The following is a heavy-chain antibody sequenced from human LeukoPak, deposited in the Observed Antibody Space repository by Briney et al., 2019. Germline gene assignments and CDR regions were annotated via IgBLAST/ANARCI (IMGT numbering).Heavy chain of an antibody. CDR2: INPNSGGT. V-gene: IGHV1-2*02. D-gene: IGHD3-9*01. Sequence: ASVKVSCKASGDTFTGYYMHWVRQAPGQRLEWMGWINPNSGGTNYAQKFQGRVTMTRDTSISTAYMELSRLRSDDTAVYYCARSGANFDHDNSNFDYWGQGTLVTVSS. J-gene: IGHJ4*02. CDR3: ARSGANFDHDNSNFDY. CDR1: GDTFTGYY.